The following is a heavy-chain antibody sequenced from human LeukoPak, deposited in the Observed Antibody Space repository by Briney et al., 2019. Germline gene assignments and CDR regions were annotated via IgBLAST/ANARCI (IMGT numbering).Heavy chain of an antibody. J-gene: IGHJ6*03. CDR1: GYSFTSYW. CDR3: ARQLTILLRDWYYMDV. Sequence: KHGESLKISCKGSGYSFTSYWIGWVRQMPGKGLEWMGIIYPGDSDTRYSPSFQGQVTISADKSISTAYLQWSSLKASDTAMYYCARQLTILLRDWYYMDVWGKGTTVTVSS. CDR2: IYPGDSDT. D-gene: IGHD3-3*01. V-gene: IGHV5-51*01.